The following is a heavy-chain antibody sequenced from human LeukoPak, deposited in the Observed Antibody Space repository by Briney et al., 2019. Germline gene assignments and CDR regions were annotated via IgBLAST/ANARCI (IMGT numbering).Heavy chain of an antibody. CDR1: GFTFSSYW. D-gene: IGHD3-16*02. CDR2: INSDGSTT. V-gene: IGHV3-74*01. J-gene: IGHJ4*02. CDR3: ARGYPYFDY. Sequence: GGSLRLSCAASGFTFSSYWMHWVRQAPGKGLVWVSRINSDGSTTTYADPVQGRFTISRDNAKNTLYLQMNSLRAEDTGVYYCARGYPYFDYWGQGTPVTVSS.